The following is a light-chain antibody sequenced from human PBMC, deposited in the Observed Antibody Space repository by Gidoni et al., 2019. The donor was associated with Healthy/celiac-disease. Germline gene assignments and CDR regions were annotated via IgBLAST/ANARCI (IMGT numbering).Light chain of an antibody. CDR3: SSYTSSSPEV. CDR1: SSDVDVYNY. J-gene: IGLJ1*01. V-gene: IGLV2-14*03. Sequence: QSPLTPPAPVSGSPGQATTISSTGTSSDVDVYNYVSWYHQHPGKPPKIMIYDVSNRPPGVSHRFSGSKSGDTAALPITGRQAEDEADDYCSSYTSSSPEVFGTGTKVTVL. CDR2: DVS.